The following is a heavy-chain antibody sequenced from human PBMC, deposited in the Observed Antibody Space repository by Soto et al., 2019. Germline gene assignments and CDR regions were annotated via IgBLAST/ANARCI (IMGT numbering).Heavy chain of an antibody. CDR2: TYYSGST. D-gene: IGHD5-12*01. V-gene: IGHV4-59*08. Sequence: SETLSLTCTVSGGSISSYYWSWIRQPPGKGLEWIGYTYYSGSTNYNPSLKSRVTISVDTSKNQFSLKLSSVTAADTAVYYCARGVDGSYNWFDPWGQGTLVTVSS. J-gene: IGHJ5*02. CDR3: ARGVDGSYNWFDP. CDR1: GGSISSYY.